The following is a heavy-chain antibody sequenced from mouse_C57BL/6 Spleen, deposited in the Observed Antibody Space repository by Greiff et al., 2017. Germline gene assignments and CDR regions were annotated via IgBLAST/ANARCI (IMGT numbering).Heavy chain of an antibody. V-gene: IGHV1-80*01. CDR3: ARGGYYGSSSLFDY. J-gene: IGHJ2*01. Sequence: QVQLKESGAELVKPGASVKISCKASGYAFSSYWMNWVKQRPGKGLEWIGQIYPGDGGTNYNGKFKGKATLTADKSSSTAYMQLSSLTSEDSAVYFCARGGYYGSSSLFDYWGQGTTLTVSS. CDR2: IYPGDGGT. D-gene: IGHD1-1*01. CDR1: GYAFSSYW.